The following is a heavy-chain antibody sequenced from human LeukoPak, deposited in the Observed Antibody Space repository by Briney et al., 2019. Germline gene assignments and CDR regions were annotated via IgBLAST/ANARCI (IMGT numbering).Heavy chain of an antibody. D-gene: IGHD1-26*01. J-gene: IGHJ6*03. CDR1: GGSISSGSYY. V-gene: IGHV4-61*02. CDR2: IYTSGST. Sequence: SETLSLTCTVSGGSISSGSYYWSWIRQPAGKGLEWIGRIYTSGSTNYNPSLESRVTISVDTSKNQFSLKLSSVTAADTAVYYCARDRGGSYYYYYMDVWGKGTTVTVSS. CDR3: ARDRGGSYYYYYMDV.